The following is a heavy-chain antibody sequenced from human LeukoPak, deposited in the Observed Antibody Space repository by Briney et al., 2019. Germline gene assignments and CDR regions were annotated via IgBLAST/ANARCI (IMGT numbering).Heavy chain of an antibody. V-gene: IGHV3-33*06. J-gene: IGHJ4*02. CDR2: IWSDGSNK. CDR3: AKNTDSGSYYRFDY. D-gene: IGHD3-10*01. Sequence: PGGSLRLSCAASGFTFSSYGMHWVRQAPGKGLEWVAVIWSDGSNKHYADSARGRFTISRDNSKNTLYLQMNSLRAEDTAVYYCAKNTDSGSYYRFDYWGQGTLVTVSS. CDR1: GFTFSSYG.